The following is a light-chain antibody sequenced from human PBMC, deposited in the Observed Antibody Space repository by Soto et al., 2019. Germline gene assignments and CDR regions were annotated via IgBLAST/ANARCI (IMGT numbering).Light chain of an antibody. J-gene: IGKJ4*01. CDR2: WAS. CDR3: QQYYSTLLGT. V-gene: IGKV4-1*01. CDR1: QSVLYSSNNKNY. Sequence: DIVMTQSPDSLAVSLGERATINCKSSQSVLYSSNNKNYLAWYQQKPGQPPKLLIYWASTRESGVPDRFSGSGSGTEFTLTISSLQAEDVAVYYCQQYYSTLLGTFGGGTKVEIK.